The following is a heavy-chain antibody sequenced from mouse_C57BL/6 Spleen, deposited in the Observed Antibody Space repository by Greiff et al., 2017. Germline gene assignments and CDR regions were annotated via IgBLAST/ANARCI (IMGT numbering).Heavy chain of an antibody. CDR3: ARFYDYDEGFAY. Sequence: DVQLQESGPGLVKPSQSLSLTCSVTGYSITSGYYWNWIRQFPGNKLEWMGYISYDGSNNYNPSLKNRISITRDTSKNQFFLKLNSVTTEDTATYYCARFYDYDEGFAYWGQGTLVTVSA. CDR2: ISYDGSN. V-gene: IGHV3-6*01. D-gene: IGHD2-4*01. J-gene: IGHJ3*01. CDR1: GYSITSGYY.